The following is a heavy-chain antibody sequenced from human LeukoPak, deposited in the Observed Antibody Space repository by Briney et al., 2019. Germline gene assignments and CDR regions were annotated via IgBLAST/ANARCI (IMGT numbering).Heavy chain of an antibody. Sequence: PGGSLRLSCTASGFTFSNYAMTWVRQAPGKGLEWVSGISGNGGSTYHADSVKGRFTISRDYSKNSLHLQMNNLSAEDTAVYYCAKTSGSYFAGFDFWGQGTLVTVSS. CDR2: ISGNGGST. D-gene: IGHD3-22*01. V-gene: IGHV3-23*01. CDR3: AKTSGSYFAGFDF. J-gene: IGHJ4*02. CDR1: GFTFSNYA.